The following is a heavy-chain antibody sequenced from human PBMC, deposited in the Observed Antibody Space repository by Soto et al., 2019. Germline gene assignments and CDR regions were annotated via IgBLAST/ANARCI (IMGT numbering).Heavy chain of an antibody. J-gene: IGHJ4*02. CDR3: ARGWGIAAAGSDF. Sequence: KPSETLSLTCSVSGGSISSFTYYWGWIRQPPCKGLEWIGEIYHSGSTNYNPSLKSRVTISVDKSRNQFSLKVNSVTAADAAVYYCARGWGIAAAGSDFWGQGXLVTVYS. CDR2: IYHSGST. D-gene: IGHD6-13*01. V-gene: IGHV4-39*07. CDR1: GGSISSFTYY.